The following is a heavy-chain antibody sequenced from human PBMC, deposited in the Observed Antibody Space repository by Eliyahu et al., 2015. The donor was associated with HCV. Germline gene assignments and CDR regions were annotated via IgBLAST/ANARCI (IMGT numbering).Heavy chain of an antibody. D-gene: IGHD1-26*01. J-gene: IGHJ5*02. CDR2: IYTSGST. CDR3: ARDRGSYSVAVDDWFDP. CDR1: GGSISSYY. Sequence: QVQLQESGPGLVKPSETLSLTCTVSGGSISSYYWSWIRQPAXKGLEWIGRIYTSGSTNYNPSLKSRVTMSVDTSKNQFSLKLSSVTAADTAVYYCARDRGSYSVAVDDWFDPWGQGTLVTVSS. V-gene: IGHV4-4*07.